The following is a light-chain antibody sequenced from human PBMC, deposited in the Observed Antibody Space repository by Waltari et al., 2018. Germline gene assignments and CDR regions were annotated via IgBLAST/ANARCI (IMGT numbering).Light chain of an antibody. J-gene: IGLJ3*02. V-gene: IGLV2-11*01. Sequence: SALTQPRSVSGSPGQSVPISCTGTTHDLGSYNYVSWYHQHPGKAPKLKILDVTKRPSGVPDRLSGSKSGNTASLTISGLRAEDEAEYYCCSYAGSYTWVFGGGTKLTVV. CDR2: DVT. CDR1: THDLGSYNY. CDR3: CSYAGSYTWV.